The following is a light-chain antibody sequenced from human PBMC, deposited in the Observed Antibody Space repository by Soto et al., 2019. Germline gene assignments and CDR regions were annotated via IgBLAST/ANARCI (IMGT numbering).Light chain of an antibody. CDR3: QQRNIWPPVT. CDR1: QSVRSN. Sequence: EIVLTQSPCTLSFSPWERSTLSFMASQSVRSNLAWYQQKPGQAPRLLIYGASTRATGIPARFSGSGSGTEFTLTISSLQSEDFAIYYCQQRNIWPPVTFGQGTDWRL. CDR2: GAS. V-gene: IGKV3-15*01. J-gene: IGKJ5*01.